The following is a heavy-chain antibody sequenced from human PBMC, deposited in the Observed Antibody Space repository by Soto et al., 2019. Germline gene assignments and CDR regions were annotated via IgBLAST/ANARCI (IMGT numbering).Heavy chain of an antibody. Sequence: EVQLLESGGGLVQPGGSLRVSCTASGFTFSNYSMSWVRQAPGKGLEWVSSISGSGGGIYYADSVRGRFTISRDNSKNTLYLQMNDLRVEDTAVYYCAKNPSLIVVEWFDPWGQGTLVTVSS. J-gene: IGHJ5*02. CDR3: AKNPSLIVVEWFDP. CDR1: GFTFSNYS. D-gene: IGHD2-15*01. V-gene: IGHV3-23*01. CDR2: ISGSGGGI.